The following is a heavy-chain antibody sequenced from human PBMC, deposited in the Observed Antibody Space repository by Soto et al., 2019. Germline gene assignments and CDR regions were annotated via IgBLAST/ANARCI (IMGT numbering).Heavy chain of an antibody. CDR1: GYSFTAYY. V-gene: IGHV1-2*02. CDR3: ARVPVHYDILTGYYVHGMDV. CDR2: INPNSGGT. D-gene: IGHD3-9*01. J-gene: IGHJ6*02. Sequence: ASVEVSCKAAGYSFTAYYIHWVRQAPGQGFEWMGWINPNSGGTNYAQKFQGRVTMTRDTSISTAYMELSRLRSDDTAVYYCARVPVHYDILTGYYVHGMDVWGQGTTVTVSS.